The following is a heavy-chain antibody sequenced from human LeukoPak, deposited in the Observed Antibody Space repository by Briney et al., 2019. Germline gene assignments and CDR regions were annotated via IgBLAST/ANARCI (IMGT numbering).Heavy chain of an antibody. CDR3: VRHISTNTGYFDS. CDR2: VYYDGTS. CDR1: GGSINSHSYY. Sequence: PSETLSLTCTVSGGSINSHSYYWGWIRQPPGKGLEWIGSVYYDGTSYSNPSLKTRVGVFVDTSRDQFSLDLDFVTAADTALYYCVRHISTNTGYFDSWGQGTLVTVSS. V-gene: IGHV4-39*01. J-gene: IGHJ4*02. D-gene: IGHD5-24*01.